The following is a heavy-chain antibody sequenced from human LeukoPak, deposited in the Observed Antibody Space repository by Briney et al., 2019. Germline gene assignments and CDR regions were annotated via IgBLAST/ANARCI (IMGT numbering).Heavy chain of an antibody. CDR1: GFTLCTSY. V-gene: IGHV3-53*01. D-gene: IGHD2-15*01. CDR2: IYRGGNT. J-gene: IGHJ4*02. Sequence: GGSLRLSCVAPGFTLCTSYMCSVRQAPGKGPEWGSVIYRGGNTYYADYVQGRFTISSDNSKHKLYLQMDSLRAEDTAVYYCARARHDSSGLNQAGAGAFDYWGQGTLVTVSS. CDR3: ARARHDSSGLNQAGAGAFDY.